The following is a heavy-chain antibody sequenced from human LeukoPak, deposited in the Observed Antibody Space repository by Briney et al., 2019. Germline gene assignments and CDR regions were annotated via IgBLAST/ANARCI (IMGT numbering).Heavy chain of an antibody. Sequence: GGSLRLSCAASGFTFSSYSMNWVRQAPGKGLEWVSSISSSSSYIYYADSVKGRFTISRDNAKNSLYLQMNSLRAEDTAVYYCAKQIAARPKYYSDYWGQGTLVTVSS. CDR3: AKQIAARPKYYSDY. CDR1: GFTFSSYS. J-gene: IGHJ4*02. CDR2: ISSSSSYI. D-gene: IGHD6-6*01. V-gene: IGHV3-21*04.